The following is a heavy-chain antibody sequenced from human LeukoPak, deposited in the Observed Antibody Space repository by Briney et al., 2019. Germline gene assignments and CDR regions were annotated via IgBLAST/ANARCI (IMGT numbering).Heavy chain of an antibody. J-gene: IGHJ6*03. CDR2: ISNDGRNT. Sequence: GGSLRLPCAGSGFTFSSYGMHWVRQAPGKGLEWVALISNDGRNTDYGDSVKGRFTISRDNSKNTLYLQMNSLRTEDTAVYFCAKDHSGYDYYYMDVWGKGTTVTISS. CDR1: GFTFSSYG. V-gene: IGHV3-30*18. D-gene: IGHD1-26*01. CDR3: AKDHSGYDYYYMDV.